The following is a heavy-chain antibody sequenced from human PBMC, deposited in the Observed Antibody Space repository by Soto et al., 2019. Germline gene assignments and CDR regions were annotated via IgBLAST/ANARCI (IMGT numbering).Heavy chain of an antibody. CDR2: IHYSGST. J-gene: IGHJ5*02. CDR1: GASISTYY. Sequence: PSETLSLTCTISGASISTYYWSWIRQPPGKGLEWIGYIHYSGSTKYNPSLKSRVTISLDTSKNQFSLKLSSVTAADTAVYYCARALAAHVSWFDPWGQGTLVTVSS. CDR3: ARALAAHVSWFDP. V-gene: IGHV4-59*01. D-gene: IGHD6-13*01.